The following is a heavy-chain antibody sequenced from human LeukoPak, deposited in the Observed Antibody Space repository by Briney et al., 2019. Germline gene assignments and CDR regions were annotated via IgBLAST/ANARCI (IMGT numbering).Heavy chain of an antibody. CDR3: ARESYYYDSSGYYLVDY. CDR1: GFTFSSYG. J-gene: IGHJ4*02. V-gene: IGHV3-30*04. Sequence: GGSLRLSCAASGFTFSSYGMHWVRQAPRKGLEWVTFTSHDGRNKYYADSVKGRFTISRDDSRNTLYLQMNSLRVEDTAVYYCARESYYYDSSGYYLVDYWGQGTLVTVSS. CDR2: TSHDGRNK. D-gene: IGHD3-22*01.